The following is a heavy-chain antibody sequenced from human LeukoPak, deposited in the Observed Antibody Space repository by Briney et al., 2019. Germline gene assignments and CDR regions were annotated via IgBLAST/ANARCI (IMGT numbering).Heavy chain of an antibody. D-gene: IGHD3-22*01. J-gene: IGHJ6*02. CDR3: AKGQGGYPPSYGMDV. CDR2: ISGSGGST. Sequence: GGSLRLSCAASGSTFSSYAMSWVRQAPGKGLEWVSAISGSGGSTYYADSVKGRFTISRDNSKNTLYLQMNSLRAEDTAVYYCAKGQGGYPPSYGMDVWGQGTTVTVSS. V-gene: IGHV3-23*01. CDR1: GSTFSSYA.